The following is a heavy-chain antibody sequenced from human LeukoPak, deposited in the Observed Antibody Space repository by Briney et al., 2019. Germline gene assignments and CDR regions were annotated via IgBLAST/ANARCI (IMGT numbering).Heavy chain of an antibody. CDR3: ARATMIVVGITANYYYYGMDV. CDR2: IYYSGST. D-gene: IGHD3-22*01. CDR1: GGSISSYY. J-gene: IGHJ6*02. Sequence: KTSETLSLTCTVSGGSISSYYWSWIRQPPGKGLEWIGYIYYSGSTNYNPSLKSRVTISVDTSKNQFSLKLSSVTAADTAVYYCARATMIVVGITANYYYYGMDVWGQGTTVTVSS. V-gene: IGHV4-59*01.